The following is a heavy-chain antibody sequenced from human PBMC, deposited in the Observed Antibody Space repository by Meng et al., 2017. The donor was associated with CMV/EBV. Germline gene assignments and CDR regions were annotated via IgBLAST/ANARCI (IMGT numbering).Heavy chain of an antibody. CDR3: ATCSSTSCFTDDAFDI. Sequence: ASVKVSCKASGYTFITYDINWVRQATGQGLEWMGRMSPNSGNTAYAQKFQGRVTITRKTSISTAYMELSSLRSEDTAVYYCATCSSTSCFTDDAFDIWGQGTMVTVSS. CDR2: MSPNSGNT. J-gene: IGHJ3*02. V-gene: IGHV1-8*03. CDR1: GYTFITYD. D-gene: IGHD2-2*02.